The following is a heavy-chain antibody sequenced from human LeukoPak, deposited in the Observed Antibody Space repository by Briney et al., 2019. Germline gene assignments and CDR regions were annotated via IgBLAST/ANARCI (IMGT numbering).Heavy chain of an antibody. D-gene: IGHD3-10*01. CDR2: IYYSGST. Sequence: SETLSLICTVSGGSISSSSYYWGWIRQPPGKGLEWIGSIYYSGSTYYNPSLKSRVTISVDTSKNQFSLKLSSVTAADTAVYYCARQAQGSGSYFDYWGQGTLVTVSS. CDR1: GGSISSSSYY. CDR3: ARQAQGSGSYFDY. V-gene: IGHV4-39*01. J-gene: IGHJ4*02.